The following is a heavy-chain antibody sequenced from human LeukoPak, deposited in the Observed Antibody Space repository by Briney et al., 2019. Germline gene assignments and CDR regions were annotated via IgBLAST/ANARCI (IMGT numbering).Heavy chain of an antibody. D-gene: IGHD3-22*01. Sequence: GASVKVSCKASGYTFTSYYMHWVRQAPGQGLEWMGWISAYNGNTNYAQKLQGRVTMTTDTSTSTAYMELRSLRSDDTAVYYCARNGPLYPASSVPYDSSGYYLYYYYYYMDVWGKGTTVIVSS. V-gene: IGHV1-18*04. CDR1: GYTFTSYY. CDR3: ARNGPLYPASSVPYDSSGYYLYYYYYYMDV. J-gene: IGHJ6*03. CDR2: ISAYNGNT.